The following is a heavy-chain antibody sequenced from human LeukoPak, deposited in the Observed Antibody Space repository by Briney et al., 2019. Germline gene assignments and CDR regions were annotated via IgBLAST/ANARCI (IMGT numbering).Heavy chain of an antibody. V-gene: IGHV3-30*04. J-gene: IGHJ6*02. CDR1: GFTFSSYA. D-gene: IGHD3-22*01. Sequence: GGSLRLSCAASGFTFSSYAMHWVRQAPGKGLEWVAVISYDGSNKYYADSVKGRFTISRDNSKNTLYLQMNSLRAEDTAVYYCASTPVIVSYYGMDVWGQGITVTVSS. CDR3: ASTPVIVSYYGMDV. CDR2: ISYDGSNK.